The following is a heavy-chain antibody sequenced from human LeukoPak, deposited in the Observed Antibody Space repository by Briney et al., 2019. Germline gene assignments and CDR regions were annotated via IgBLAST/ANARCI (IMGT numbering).Heavy chain of an antibody. D-gene: IGHD6-6*01. CDR1: GYTFTSYG. J-gene: IGHJ6*03. Sequence: AASVTVSCKASGYTFTSYGISWVRQAPGQGLEWMGWISAYNGNTNYAQKLQGRVTMTTDTSTSTAYMELRSLRSDDTAVYFCARDWGVEARPGYMDVWGKGTTVTVSS. CDR3: ARDWGVEARPGYMDV. V-gene: IGHV1-18*01. CDR2: ISAYNGNT.